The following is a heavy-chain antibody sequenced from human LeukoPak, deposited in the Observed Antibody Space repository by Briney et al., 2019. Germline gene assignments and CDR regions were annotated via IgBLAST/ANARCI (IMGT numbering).Heavy chain of an antibody. D-gene: IGHD1-26*01. CDR1: GGSISSESYY. V-gene: IGHV4-39*07. Sequence: PSETLSLICTVSGGSISSESYYWGWIRQSPGKGLEWIGSINYNGTTYYNPSLKSRVSISIDTSKSQFSLKVNSVTAADTAVYYCARESGSYDMYTLDAFDIWGQGTMVTVSS. CDR2: INYNGTT. J-gene: IGHJ3*02. CDR3: ARESGSYDMYTLDAFDI.